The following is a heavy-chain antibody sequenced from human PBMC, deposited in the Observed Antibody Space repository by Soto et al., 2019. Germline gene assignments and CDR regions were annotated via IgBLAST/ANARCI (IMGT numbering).Heavy chain of an antibody. J-gene: IGHJ4*02. Sequence: EVQLLDSGGGLAQPGGSLRVSCAASGFIFNNYAMNWVRQAPGEGLQWVAGISASGVSTYYADSVKGRFIISRDNSKNTLFLQMNSLRAEDTAIYYCAKVPIRPYYFDYLGLGTLVTVSS. D-gene: IGHD1-1*01. CDR1: GFIFNNYA. V-gene: IGHV3-23*01. CDR3: AKVPIRPYYFDY. CDR2: ISASGVST.